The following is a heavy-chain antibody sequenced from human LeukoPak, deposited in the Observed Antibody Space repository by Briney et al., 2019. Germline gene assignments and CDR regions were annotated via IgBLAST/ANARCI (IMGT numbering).Heavy chain of an antibody. V-gene: IGHV3-7*01. CDR1: GLTFSTYW. CDR3: ARSLGDD. D-gene: IGHD3-16*01. J-gene: IGHJ4*02. Sequence: GGYLRLSCEVSGLTFSTYWMTWVRQAPGKGLEWVASINQNGREKYYVDSVKGRFTISRDNAKDSLYLQMNSLRDEDTAVYYCARSLGDDWGPGTLVTVSS. CDR2: INQNGREK.